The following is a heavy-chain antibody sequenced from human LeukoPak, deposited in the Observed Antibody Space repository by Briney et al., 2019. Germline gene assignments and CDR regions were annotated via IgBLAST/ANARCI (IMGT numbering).Heavy chain of an antibody. V-gene: IGHV3-23*01. CDR3: AQHSSDWYSVYDY. CDR2: ISGSGGSR. Sequence: TGGSLRLSCAASGFTFSSYAMTWVRQAPGEGREWVSGISGSGGSRYYADSVKGRFTISRDNSKNTLYLQMTSLRAEDTAVYYCAQHSSDWYSVYDYWRQGTLVTVSS. J-gene: IGHJ4*02. D-gene: IGHD6-19*01. CDR1: GFTFSSYA.